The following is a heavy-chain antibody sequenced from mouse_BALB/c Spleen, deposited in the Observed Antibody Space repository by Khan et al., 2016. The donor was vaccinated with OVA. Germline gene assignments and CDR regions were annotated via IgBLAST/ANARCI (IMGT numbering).Heavy chain of an antibody. D-gene: IGHD2-4*01. Sequence: EVQLVESGPGLVKPSQSLSLTCTVTGHSITSEYTWNWIRQFPGNKLEWMGFISYSENTRYNPSLKSRISITRDTSKNQFFLQLNSVTSEDTATYYCARKDYYDYDPFPYWGQGTLVTVSA. CDR1: GHSITSEYT. J-gene: IGHJ3*01. CDR2: ISYSENT. V-gene: IGHV3-2*02. CDR3: ARKDYYDYDPFPY.